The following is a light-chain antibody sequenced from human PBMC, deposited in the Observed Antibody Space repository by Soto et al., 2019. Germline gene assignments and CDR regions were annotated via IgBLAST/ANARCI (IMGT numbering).Light chain of an antibody. CDR2: DVT. J-gene: IGLJ1*01. V-gene: IGLV2-14*01. Sequence: QSALTQPASVSGSPGQSITISCTGTSSDVGGYNYVSWYQQHPGKAPKLMIYDVTTRPSGVSIRFSGSKSGNTASLTISGLQAEDEGDYYCNSYTSSTTQVFGTGTKVTVL. CDR3: NSYTSSTTQV. CDR1: SSDVGGYNY.